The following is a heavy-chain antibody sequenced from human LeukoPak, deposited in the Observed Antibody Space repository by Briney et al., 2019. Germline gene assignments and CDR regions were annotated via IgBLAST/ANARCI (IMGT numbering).Heavy chain of an antibody. V-gene: IGHV3-66*02. D-gene: IGHD2-8*01. CDR2: IYSGGST. Sequence: RPGGSLRLSCAASGFTVSSNYMSWVRQAPGKGLEWVSVIYSGGSTYYADSVKGRFTISRDNSKNTLYLQMNSLRAEDTAVYYCARLRNDYLDYWGQGTLVTVSS. CDR1: GFTVSSNY. CDR3: ARLRNDYLDY. J-gene: IGHJ4*02.